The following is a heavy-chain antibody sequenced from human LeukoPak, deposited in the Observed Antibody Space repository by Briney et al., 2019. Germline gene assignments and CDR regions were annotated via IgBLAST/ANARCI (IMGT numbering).Heavy chain of an antibody. Sequence: GGSLRLSCAASGFTFSSYSMNWVRQAPGKGLEWVSYISSSSSTIYYADSVKGRFTISRDNAKNSLYLQMNSLRAEDTAVYYCARGGRLVPFDYWGQGTLVTVFS. D-gene: IGHD6-19*01. CDR1: GFTFSSYS. CDR3: ARGGRLVPFDY. CDR2: ISSSSSTI. V-gene: IGHV3-48*04. J-gene: IGHJ4*02.